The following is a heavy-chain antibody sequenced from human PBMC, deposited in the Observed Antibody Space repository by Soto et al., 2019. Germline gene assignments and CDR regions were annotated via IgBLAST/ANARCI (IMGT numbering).Heavy chain of an antibody. J-gene: IGHJ6*02. CDR2: INPNSGGT. D-gene: IGHD4-4*01. Sequence: QLVQSGAEVKNPGASVKVSCTTSGYTFTDYYIHWVRQAPGQGLEWMGWINPNSGGTNYAQKFQGWVTMTRDPSVSTAYMELSRLTSDDTAVYYCARDILNINYGLDYYYYGMDVWGQGTTVTVSS. CDR3: ARDILNINYGLDYYYYGMDV. V-gene: IGHV1-2*04. CDR1: GYTFTDYY.